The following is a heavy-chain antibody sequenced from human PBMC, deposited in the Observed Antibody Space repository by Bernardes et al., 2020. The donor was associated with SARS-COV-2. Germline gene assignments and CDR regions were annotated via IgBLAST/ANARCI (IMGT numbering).Heavy chain of an antibody. CDR1: GYTFTGYY. CDR3: ARSWRMIVVGNWFDP. Sequence: ASVKVSCKASGYTFTGYYMHWVRQAPGQGLEWMGWINPNSGGTNYAQKFQGRVTMTRDTSISTAYMELSRLRSDDTAVYYCARSWRMIVVGNWFDPWGQGTLVTVS. V-gene: IGHV1-2*02. D-gene: IGHD3-22*01. CDR2: INPNSGGT. J-gene: IGHJ5*02.